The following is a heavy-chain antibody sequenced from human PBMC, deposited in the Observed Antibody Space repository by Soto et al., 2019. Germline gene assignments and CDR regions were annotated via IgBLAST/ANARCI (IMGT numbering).Heavy chain of an antibody. CDR2: IYPGDSAT. CDR3: ARLGSLHSSGWSLFDY. CDR1: GYSFTSYW. Sequence: HGESLKISCKGSGYSFTSYWIGWVRQMPGKGLEWMGIIYPGDSATRYSPSFQVQVTISADKSISTAYLQWSSLKASDTAMYYCARLGSLHSSGWSLFDYWGQGTLVTVSS. J-gene: IGHJ4*02. D-gene: IGHD6-19*01. V-gene: IGHV5-51*01.